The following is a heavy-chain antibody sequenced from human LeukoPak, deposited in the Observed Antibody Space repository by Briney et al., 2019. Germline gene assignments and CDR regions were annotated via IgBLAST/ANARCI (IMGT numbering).Heavy chain of an antibody. CDR2: ISAYNGNT. D-gene: IGHD3-22*01. J-gene: IGHJ5*02. CDR1: GYTFTCYG. V-gene: IGHV1-18*01. CDR3: AAYYYDSSGYYL. Sequence: ASVKVSCKASGYTFTCYGITWLRQAPGQGLECMGWISAYNGNTNYAQKFQGRVTMTTDTSTSTAYMELWSLRSEDTAVYYCAAYYYDSSGYYLWGQGTLVTVSS.